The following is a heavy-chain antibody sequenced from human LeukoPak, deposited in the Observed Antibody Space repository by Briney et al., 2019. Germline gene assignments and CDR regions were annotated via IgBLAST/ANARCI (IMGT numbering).Heavy chain of an antibody. Sequence: SETLSLTCTVSGGSISGNYWSWIRQPPGKGLEWIAYIYYSGSGSTNYNPSLKSRVTMSVDTSNNQFSLRLSSVTAADTAVYYCARTTGDGSADYWGQGTLATVSS. CDR1: GGSISGNY. CDR2: IYYSGSGST. D-gene: IGHD5-24*01. V-gene: IGHV4-59*01. CDR3: ARTTGDGSADY. J-gene: IGHJ4*02.